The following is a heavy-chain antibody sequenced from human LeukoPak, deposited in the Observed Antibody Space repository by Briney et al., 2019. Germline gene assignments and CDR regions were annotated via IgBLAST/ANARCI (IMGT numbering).Heavy chain of an antibody. Sequence: SETLSLTCAVYGGSFSGYYWSWIRQPPGKGLEWIGEINHSGSTNYNPSLKSRVTISVDTSKNQSSLKLSSVTAADTAVYYCARNTVTTTGIDYWGQGTLVTVSS. D-gene: IGHD4-11*01. CDR1: GGSFSGYY. V-gene: IGHV4-34*01. J-gene: IGHJ4*02. CDR2: INHSGST. CDR3: ARNTVTTTGIDY.